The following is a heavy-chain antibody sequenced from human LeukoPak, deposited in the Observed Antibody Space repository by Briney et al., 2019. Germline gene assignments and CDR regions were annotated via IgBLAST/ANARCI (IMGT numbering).Heavy chain of an antibody. J-gene: IGHJ5*02. Sequence: SETLSLTCTVSGGSISSSSYYWGWIRQPPGKGLEWIGSIYYSGSTYYNPSPKSRVTISVDTSKNQFSLKLSSVTAADTAVYYCARSFGELELYNWFDPWGQGTLVTVSS. D-gene: IGHD3-10*01. V-gene: IGHV4-39*01. CDR3: ARSFGELELYNWFDP. CDR1: GGSISSSSYY. CDR2: IYYSGST.